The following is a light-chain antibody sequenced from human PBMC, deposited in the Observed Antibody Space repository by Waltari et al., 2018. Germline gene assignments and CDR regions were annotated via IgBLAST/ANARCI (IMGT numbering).Light chain of an antibody. J-gene: IGKJ2*01. CDR1: QGISSY. Sequence: AIRMTQSPSSLSAPTGARVTIPWRASQGISSYLAWYQQKPGKAPKLLIYAASTLQSGVPSRFSGSGSGTDFTLKISRVEAEDVGIYYCMQARQTPDTFGQGTKLEIK. V-gene: IGKV1-8*01. CDR2: AAS. CDR3: MQARQTPDT.